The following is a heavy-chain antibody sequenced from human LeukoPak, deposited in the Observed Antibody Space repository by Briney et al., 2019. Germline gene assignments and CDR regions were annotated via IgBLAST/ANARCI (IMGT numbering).Heavy chain of an antibody. Sequence: ASVKVSCKASGYTFTGYYMHWARQAPGQGLEWMGWINPNSGGTDYAQKFQGRVTMTRDTSISTTYMELSRLRSDDTAVYYCARGPVSGHFDYWGQGTLVTVSS. CDR3: ARGPVSGHFDY. D-gene: IGHD6-19*01. V-gene: IGHV1-2*02. J-gene: IGHJ4*02. CDR2: INPNSGGT. CDR1: GYTFTGYY.